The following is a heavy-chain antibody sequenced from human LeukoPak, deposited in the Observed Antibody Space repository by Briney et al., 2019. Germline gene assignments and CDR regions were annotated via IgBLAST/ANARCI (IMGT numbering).Heavy chain of an antibody. CDR2: INPAGSST. D-gene: IGHD1-26*01. CDR1: GFTFSSDW. Sequence: GGSLRLSCAASGFTFSSDWMHWVRQAPGQGLVWVSRINPAGSSTNYADSVKGRFTISRDNAMNTLYLLLNSLRAEDTAVYYCARGVRGSYGTDLWGQGTLVTVSS. V-gene: IGHV3-74*01. CDR3: ARGVRGSYGTDL. J-gene: IGHJ5*02.